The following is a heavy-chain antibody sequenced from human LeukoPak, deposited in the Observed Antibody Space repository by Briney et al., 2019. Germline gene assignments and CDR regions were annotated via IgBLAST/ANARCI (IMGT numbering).Heavy chain of an antibody. CDR1: GGSISSYY. CDR3: ARLPNTMVRVDY. V-gene: IGHV4-4*07. J-gene: IGHJ4*02. Sequence: SETLSLTCTVSGGSISSYYWSWIRQPAGKGLEWIGRIYTSGSTNYNPSLKSRVTMSVDTSKNQFSLKLSSVTAADTAAYYCARLPNTMVRVDYWGQGTLVTVSS. CDR2: IYTSGST. D-gene: IGHD3-10*01.